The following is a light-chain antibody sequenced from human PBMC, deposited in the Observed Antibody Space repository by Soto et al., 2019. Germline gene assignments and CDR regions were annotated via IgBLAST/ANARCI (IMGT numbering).Light chain of an antibody. CDR3: AAWDDSLSVV. J-gene: IGLJ3*02. CDR1: SSNIGSDY. V-gene: IGLV1-47*01. Sequence: QSVLTQPPSASGTPGQKVTISCSGSSSNIGSDYVYWYQQLPGTAPKLLIYTNNQRPSEVPDRFSASKSGTSASLAISGLRSEDEADYYCAAWDDSLSVVFGGGTKLTVL. CDR2: TNN.